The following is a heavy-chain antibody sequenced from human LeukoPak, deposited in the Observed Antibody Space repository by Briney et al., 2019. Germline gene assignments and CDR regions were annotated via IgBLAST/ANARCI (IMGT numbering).Heavy chain of an antibody. CDR2: IYYSGNT. CDR3: ARDDFQH. Sequence: SETLSLTCTVSGGSISGSSYYWGWIRQPPGKGLEWIGSIYYSGNTYYNPSLKSRVTISVDTSKNQFSLKLSSVTAADTAVYYCARDDFQHWGQGTLVTVSS. CDR1: GGSISGSSYY. J-gene: IGHJ1*01. V-gene: IGHV4-39*07.